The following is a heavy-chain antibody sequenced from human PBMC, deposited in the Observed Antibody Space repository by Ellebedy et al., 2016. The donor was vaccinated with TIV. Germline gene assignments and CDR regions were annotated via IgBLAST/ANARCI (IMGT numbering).Heavy chain of an antibody. CDR1: GFTYSNYA. V-gene: IGHV3-23*01. Sequence: GGSLRLSXAASGFTYSNYAMNWVRQAPGKGLRWVSTISGSGDTTYYADSVKGRFTISRDNSKNSLYLQMNNLRVEDTALYYCAKSSPDFGGAFDIWGQGTLVTVS. CDR3: AKSSPDFGGAFDI. CDR2: ISGSGDTT. J-gene: IGHJ3*02. D-gene: IGHD3-16*01.